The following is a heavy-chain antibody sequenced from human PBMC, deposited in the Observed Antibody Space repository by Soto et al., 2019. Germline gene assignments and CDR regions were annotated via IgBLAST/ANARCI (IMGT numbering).Heavy chain of an antibody. J-gene: IGHJ4*02. V-gene: IGHV1-18*01. CDR1: GYTFNTYG. CDR2: INPYNGNT. D-gene: IGHD4-17*01. CDR3: ARGCIAVTTHLCY. Sequence: ASVKVACKTSGYTFNTYGITWVRQAPGQGLEWMGWINPYNGNTKFAQKLQDRVTMTTATSTSTAYMELASLRSDDTAVYYCARGCIAVTTHLCYWGQGTLVTVSS.